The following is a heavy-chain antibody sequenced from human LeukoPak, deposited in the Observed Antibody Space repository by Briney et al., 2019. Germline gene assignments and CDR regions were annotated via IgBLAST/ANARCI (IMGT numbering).Heavy chain of an antibody. J-gene: IGHJ4*02. CDR3: ARGGVYCSSVSCSVDY. Sequence: GGSLRLYCTASGFTFGDYAMSWFRQAPGKGLEWVGFIRSKAYGGTTENAASVKGRFTISRDDSKSIAYLQMNSLKTEDTAVYYCARGGVYCSSVSCSVDYWGQGILVTVSS. CDR1: GFTFGDYA. D-gene: IGHD2-2*01. V-gene: IGHV3-49*03. CDR2: IRSKAYGGTT.